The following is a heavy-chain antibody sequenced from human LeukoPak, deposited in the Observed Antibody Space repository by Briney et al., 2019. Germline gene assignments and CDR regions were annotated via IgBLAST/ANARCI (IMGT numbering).Heavy chain of an antibody. V-gene: IGHV4-39*07. CDR1: GGSISSRSYY. Sequence: PSKTLSLTCTVSGGSISSRSYYWGWIRQPPGKGLEWIGSIYYSGSTYYNPSLKSRVTMSIDTSKNQFSLKLSSVTAADTAVYYCARDRSSGWYVVDYWGQGTLVTVSS. J-gene: IGHJ4*02. CDR3: ARDRSSGWYVVDY. D-gene: IGHD6-19*01. CDR2: IYYSGST.